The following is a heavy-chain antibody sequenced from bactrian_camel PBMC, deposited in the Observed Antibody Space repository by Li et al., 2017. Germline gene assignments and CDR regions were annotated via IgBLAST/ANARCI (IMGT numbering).Heavy chain of an antibody. CDR2: ISIGNGLTT. Sequence: HVQLVESGGASVEAGGSLRHSCATNAAVFSDNCFAWFRQIPGREREGVASISIGNGLTTTYAASVRGRFSISLDTAKNTVYLQMNNLKPEDTAMYYCATQFLEASCAVVHAIDDWGQGTQVTVS. J-gene: IGHJ4*01. CDR1: AAVFSDNC. D-gene: IGHD2*01. CDR3: ATQFLEASCAVVHAIDD. V-gene: IGHV3S1*01.